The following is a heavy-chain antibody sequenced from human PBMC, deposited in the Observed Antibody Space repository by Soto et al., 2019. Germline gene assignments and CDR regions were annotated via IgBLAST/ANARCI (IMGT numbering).Heavy chain of an antibody. J-gene: IGHJ3*02. Sequence: CVRHSCAACGIVFRSYPMHWVRQAPGKGLEWVAVISYDGSNKYYADSVKGRFTISRDNCKNTLYLQMNSLRAEDTAVYYCARTDPVWTALDIWGQGTVVTV. V-gene: IGHV3-30-3*01. D-gene: IGHD2-21*01. CDR2: ISYDGSNK. CDR1: GIVFRSYP. CDR3: ARTDPVWTALDI.